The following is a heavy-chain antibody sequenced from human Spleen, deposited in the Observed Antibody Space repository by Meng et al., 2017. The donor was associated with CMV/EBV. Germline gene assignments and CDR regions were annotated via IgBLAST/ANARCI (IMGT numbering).Heavy chain of an antibody. CDR1: GFTFDDYG. D-gene: IGHD1-1*01. CDR3: ARFSATGAYYYGMDV. Sequence: GESLKISCAASGFTFDDYGMSWVRQAPGKGLEWVSGINWNGGSTGYADSVKGRFTISRDNAKNSLYLQMNSLRAEDTALYYCARFSATGAYYYGMDVWGQGTTVTVSS. CDR2: INWNGGST. V-gene: IGHV3-20*04. J-gene: IGHJ6*02.